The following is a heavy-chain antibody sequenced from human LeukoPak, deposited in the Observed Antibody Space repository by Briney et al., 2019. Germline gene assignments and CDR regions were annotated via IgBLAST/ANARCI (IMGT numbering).Heavy chain of an antibody. CDR2: INPNSGGT. D-gene: IGHD2-15*01. CDR3: ARVVPDYYYYYMDV. V-gene: IGHV1-2*02. CDR1: GYTFTGYY. Sequence: ASVKVSCKASGYTFTGYYMHWVRQDPGQGLEWMGWINPNSGGTNYAQKFQGRVTMTRDTSISTAYMELSRLRSDDTAVYYCARVVPDYYYYYMDVWGKGTTVTVSS. J-gene: IGHJ6*03.